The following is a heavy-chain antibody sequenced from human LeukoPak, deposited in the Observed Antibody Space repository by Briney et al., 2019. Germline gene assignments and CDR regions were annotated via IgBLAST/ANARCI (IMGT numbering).Heavy chain of an antibody. CDR3: ATGMEVAYYFDNSGLNFPFDY. Sequence: ASVKVSCKASAYSFTNYLITWMRQAPGQGLEWMGWVSTYNGNTNYAQKLQGRLTMTTDTSTNTAYMELRSLRSDDTAVYYCATGMEVAYYFDNSGLNFPFDYWGQGTLVTVSS. CDR2: VSTYNGNT. J-gene: IGHJ4*02. CDR1: AYSFTNYL. D-gene: IGHD3-22*01. V-gene: IGHV1-18*01.